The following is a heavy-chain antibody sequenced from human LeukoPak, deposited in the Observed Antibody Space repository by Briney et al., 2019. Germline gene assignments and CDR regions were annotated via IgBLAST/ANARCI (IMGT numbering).Heavy chain of an antibody. CDR2: IYSGGST. J-gene: IGHJ4*02. CDR1: GFTVSSNY. CDR3: AREFMVAAADD. V-gene: IGHV3-53*01. Sequence: GGSLRLSCAASGFTVSSNYMSWVRQAPGKGLEWVSVIYSGGSTYYAGSVKGRFTISRDNSKNTLYLQMNSLRAEDTAVYYCAREFMVAAADDWGQGTLVTVSS. D-gene: IGHD6-13*01.